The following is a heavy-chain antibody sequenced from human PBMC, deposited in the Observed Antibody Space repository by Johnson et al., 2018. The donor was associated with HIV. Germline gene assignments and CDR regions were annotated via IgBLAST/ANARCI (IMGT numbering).Heavy chain of an antibody. V-gene: IGHV3-11*04. CDR2: ISWNSGSI. CDR1: GFTFSDYY. CDR3: AKDRTGLIIAAAGHDAFDI. Sequence: QVQLVESGGGLVKPGGSLRLSCSASGFTFSDYYMSWIRQTPGKGLEWVSGISWNSGSIGYADSVKGRFTISRDNSKNTLYLQMNSLRAEDTAVYYCAKDRTGLIIAAAGHDAFDIWGQGTMVTVSS. J-gene: IGHJ3*02. D-gene: IGHD6-13*01.